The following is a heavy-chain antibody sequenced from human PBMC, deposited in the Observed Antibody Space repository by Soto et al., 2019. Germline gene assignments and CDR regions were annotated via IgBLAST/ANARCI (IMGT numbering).Heavy chain of an antibody. Sequence: ASVKVSCKASGYTFTSYGISWVRQAPGQGLEWMGWISAYNGNTNYAQKLQGRVTMTTDTSISTAYMELSRLRSDDTAVYYCARASGSSWHFDYWGQGTLVTVSS. CDR2: ISAYNGNT. D-gene: IGHD6-13*01. CDR1: GYTFTSYG. J-gene: IGHJ4*02. V-gene: IGHV1-18*01. CDR3: ARASGSSWHFDY.